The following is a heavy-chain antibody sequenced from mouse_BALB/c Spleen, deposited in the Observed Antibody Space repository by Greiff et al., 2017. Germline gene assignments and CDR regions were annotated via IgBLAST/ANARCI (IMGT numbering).Heavy chain of an antibody. J-gene: IGHJ4*01. CDR2: ISSGSSTI. CDR3: ARSEMGMDY. V-gene: IGHV5-17*02. CDR1: GFTFSSFG. D-gene: IGHD2-3*01. Sequence: EVHLVESGGGLVQPGGSRKLSCAASGFTFSSFGMHWVRQAPEKGLEWVAYISSGSSTIYYADTVKGRFTISRDNPKNTLFLQMTSLRSEDTAMYYCARSEMGMDYWGQGTSVTVSS.